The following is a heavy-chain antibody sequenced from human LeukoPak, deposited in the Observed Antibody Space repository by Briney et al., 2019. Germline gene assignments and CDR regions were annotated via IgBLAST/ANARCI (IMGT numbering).Heavy chain of an antibody. V-gene: IGHV5-51*01. CDR2: IYPGDSQS. D-gene: IGHD6-13*01. J-gene: IGHJ4*02. Sequence: GESLKISCKAYEYSFSTNWIGWVRQMPGKGLEWMGLIYPGDSQSKYSPSFQGHVTFSADTSRNTAYLQWNSLKASDTAMYYCARHEGGQQLHPFDYWGQGTLVTVSS. CDR1: EYSFSTNW. CDR3: ARHEGGQQLHPFDY.